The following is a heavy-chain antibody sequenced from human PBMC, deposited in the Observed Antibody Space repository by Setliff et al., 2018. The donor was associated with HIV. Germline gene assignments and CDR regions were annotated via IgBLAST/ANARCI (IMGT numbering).Heavy chain of an antibody. CDR3: ATHYGSGSYYNY. V-gene: IGHV4-4*08. CDR2: IYTSGST. D-gene: IGHD3-10*01. Sequence: SETLSLTCTVSGGSISSYYWSWIRQPPGKGLEWIGYIYTSGSTNYNPSLRSRLSISLDTSKNQFSLELYSVTAADTAVYYCATHYGSGSYYNYWGQGMLVTVSS. CDR1: GGSISSYY. J-gene: IGHJ4*02.